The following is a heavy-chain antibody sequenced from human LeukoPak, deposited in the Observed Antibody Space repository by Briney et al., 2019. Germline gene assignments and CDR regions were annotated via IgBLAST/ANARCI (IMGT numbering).Heavy chain of an antibody. V-gene: IGHV4-38-2*02. CDR3: PREENDGDDY. CDR1: GYSISSGYY. CDR2: IYHSGST. D-gene: IGHD1-1*01. J-gene: IGHJ4*02. Sequence: SETLSLTCTVSGYSISSGYYWGWIRQPPGKGLEWIGSIYHSGSTYYNPSLKSRVTISVDTSKNQFSLKLSSVTAADTAVYYCPREENDGDDYWGQGTLVTVSS.